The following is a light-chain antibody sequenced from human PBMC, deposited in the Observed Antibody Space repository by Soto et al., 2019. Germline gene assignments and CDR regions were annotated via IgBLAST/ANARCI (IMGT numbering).Light chain of an antibody. V-gene: IGKV3-15*01. CDR1: QSINSE. CDR2: GAS. CDR3: HQGHNWPLA. J-gene: IGKJ2*01. Sequence: EIVMTQSPATLSLSPGERAALSCRASQSINSELAWYQQKPGQPPRLLIYGASTRATGVPARFTGSESGSEFTLTIGGLQSEDFAVYYCHQGHNWPLAFGQGTRVEI.